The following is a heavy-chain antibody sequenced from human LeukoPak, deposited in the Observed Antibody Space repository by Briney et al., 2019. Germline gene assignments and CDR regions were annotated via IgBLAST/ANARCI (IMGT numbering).Heavy chain of an antibody. V-gene: IGHV4-59*01. Sequence: SETLSLTCTVSGGSLRSFYWSWIRQPPEKGLEWIGNIYDNGSTNYNPSLKSRVTISIDTSKNQFSLTLISVTAADTAVYYCAGGGSWYYSNWFDPWGQGTLVTVSS. D-gene: IGHD6-13*01. CDR2: IYDNGST. CDR3: AGGGSWYYSNWFDP. CDR1: GGSLRSFY. J-gene: IGHJ5*02.